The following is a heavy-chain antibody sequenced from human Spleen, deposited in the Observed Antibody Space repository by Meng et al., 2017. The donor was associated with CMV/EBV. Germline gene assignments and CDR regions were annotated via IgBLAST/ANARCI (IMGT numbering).Heavy chain of an antibody. CDR3: ARTYFRRTVTTYYFDY. D-gene: IGHD4-17*01. V-gene: IGHV3-21*01. J-gene: IGHJ4*02. CDR2: ISSSSSYI. Sequence: GGSLRLSCAASGFTFSSYSMNWVRQAPGKGLEWVSSISSSSSYIYYADSVKGRFTISRDNAKNSLYLQMNSLRAEDTAVYYCARTYFRRTVTTYYFDYWGQGTLVTVSS. CDR1: GFTFSSYS.